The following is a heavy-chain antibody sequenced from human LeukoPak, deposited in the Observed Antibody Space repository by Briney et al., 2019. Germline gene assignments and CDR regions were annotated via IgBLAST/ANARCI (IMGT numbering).Heavy chain of an antibody. CDR3: AIVSGEEYVNDTSAMDV. D-gene: IGHD1-1*01. CDR2: INYSGST. CDR1: GGSFSGYY. Sequence: PSETLSLTCAVYGGSFSGYYWSWIRQPPGKGLEWIGEINYSGSTNYNPSLKSRVTISVDTSKNQFSLKLSSVTAAATAVYYCAIVSGEEYVNDTSAMDVWGQGTTVTVSS. V-gene: IGHV4-34*01. J-gene: IGHJ6*02.